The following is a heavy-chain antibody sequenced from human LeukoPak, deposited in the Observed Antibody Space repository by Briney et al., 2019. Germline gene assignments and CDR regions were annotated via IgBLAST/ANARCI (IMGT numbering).Heavy chain of an antibody. D-gene: IGHD3-10*01. V-gene: IGHV1-2*02. J-gene: IGHJ5*02. CDR2: INPNSGGT. Sequence: GASVKVSCKVSGYTFTGYYMHWVRQAPGQGLEWMGWINPNSGGTNYAQKFQGRVTMTRDTSISTAYMELSRLRSDDTAVYYCARITMVRGVISWFDPWGQGTLVTVSS. CDR3: ARITMVRGVISWFDP. CDR1: GYTFTGYY.